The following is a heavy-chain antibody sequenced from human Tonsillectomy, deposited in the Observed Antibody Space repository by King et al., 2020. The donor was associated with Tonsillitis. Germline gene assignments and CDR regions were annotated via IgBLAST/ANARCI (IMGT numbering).Heavy chain of an antibody. V-gene: IGHV1-2*02. J-gene: IGHJ2*01. Sequence: QLVQSGAEVKKPGASVKVSCKASGYIFSDYHIHWVRQAPGQGLEWMGWIDSNSGGTKYAQKFQGRVTLTRDTSISPAYMELTSLRYDDMAVYFCARDGTPLPGSYFDLWGRGTLVSVSS. CDR1: GYIFSDYH. CDR3: ARDGTPLPGSYFDL. CDR2: IDSNSGGT.